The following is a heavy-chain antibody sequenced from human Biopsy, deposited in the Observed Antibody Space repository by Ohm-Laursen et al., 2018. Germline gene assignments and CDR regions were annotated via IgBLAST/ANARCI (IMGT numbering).Heavy chain of an antibody. Sequence: SDTLSLTCAVSGYSIKSGYYWGWIRQPPGKGLERIGNVYHSGSTYYNPSLKSRVTISVEKSKNQFSLKLSSVTAADTAVYYCARLEWRDTFFDFWGQGRLVTVSS. CDR2: VYHSGST. J-gene: IGHJ4*02. D-gene: IGHD3-3*01. CDR3: ARLEWRDTFFDF. CDR1: GYSIKSGYY. V-gene: IGHV4-38-2*01.